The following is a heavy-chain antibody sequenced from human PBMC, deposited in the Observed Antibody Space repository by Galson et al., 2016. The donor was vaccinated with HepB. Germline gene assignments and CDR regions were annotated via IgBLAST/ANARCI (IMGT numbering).Heavy chain of an antibody. V-gene: IGHV3-23*01. D-gene: IGHD3-10*01. CDR3: AKAIGSGGFGYDYYGLDV. J-gene: IGHJ6*02. CDR2: ISGSGGTT. CDR1: GFTFSSYV. Sequence: SLRLSCAASGFTFSSYVMSWVRQAPGKGLELVSGISGSGGTTNYADSVKGRFTISRDNSKNTVFLQMNSLRAEDTAVYYCAKAIGSGGFGYDYYGLDVWGQGTTVTVSS.